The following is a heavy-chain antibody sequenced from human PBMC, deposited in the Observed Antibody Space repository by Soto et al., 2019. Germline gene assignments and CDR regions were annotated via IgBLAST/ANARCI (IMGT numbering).Heavy chain of an antibody. Sequence: SVKVSCKASGGTFSSYAISWVRQAPGQGLEWMGGIIPIFGTANYAQKFQGRVTITADESTSTAYMELSSLRSEDTAVYYCARDLAGVSSSTEYFDYWGQGTLVTVS. CDR1: GGTFSSYA. CDR3: ARDLAGVSSSTEYFDY. D-gene: IGHD6-6*01. J-gene: IGHJ4*02. CDR2: IIPIFGTA. V-gene: IGHV1-69*13.